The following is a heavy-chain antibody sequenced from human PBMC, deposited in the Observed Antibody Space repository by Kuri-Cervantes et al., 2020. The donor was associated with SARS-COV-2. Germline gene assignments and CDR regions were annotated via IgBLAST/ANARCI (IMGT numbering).Heavy chain of an antibody. Sequence: GESLKISCAASGFTFSSYAMHWVRQAPGKGLEWVAVISYDGSNKYHADSVKGRFTIPRDNSKNTLYLQMNSLRAEDTAVYYCARTLGEDIVVVPAATFDYWGQGTLVTVSS. V-gene: IGHV3-30-3*01. J-gene: IGHJ4*02. CDR3: ARTLGEDIVVVPAATFDY. CDR2: ISYDGSNK. CDR1: GFTFSSYA. D-gene: IGHD2-2*01.